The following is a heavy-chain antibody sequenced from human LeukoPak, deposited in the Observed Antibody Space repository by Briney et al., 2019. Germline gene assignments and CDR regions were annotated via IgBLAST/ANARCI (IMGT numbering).Heavy chain of an antibody. J-gene: IGHJ4*02. CDR2: IYTSGST. V-gene: IGHV4-4*07. CDR3: ARSPDSDRHDY. CDR1: GGSISSYY. D-gene: IGHD3-9*01. Sequence: SETLSLTCTVSGGSISSYYWSWIRQPAGKGLEWIGRIYTSGSTNYNPSLKSRVTMSVDTSKNQFSLKVTSVTGADTAVYFCARSPDSDRHDYWGQGILVIVSS.